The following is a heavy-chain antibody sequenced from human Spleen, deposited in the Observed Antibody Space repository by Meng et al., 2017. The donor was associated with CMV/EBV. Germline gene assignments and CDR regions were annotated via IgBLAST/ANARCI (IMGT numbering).Heavy chain of an antibody. CDR1: GLTFSDDY. CDR3: ARVGPRYSGYGHFDY. Sequence: GGSLRLSCAASGLTFSDDYMSWNSKAPGKGLEWISYIIYNGNIIYYADSVKGRFTISRDNSKNSVYLQMNSLRAEDTAVYYCARVGPRYSGYGHFDYWGQGTLVTVSS. CDR2: IIYNGNII. J-gene: IGHJ4*02. D-gene: IGHD5-12*01. V-gene: IGHV3-11*01.